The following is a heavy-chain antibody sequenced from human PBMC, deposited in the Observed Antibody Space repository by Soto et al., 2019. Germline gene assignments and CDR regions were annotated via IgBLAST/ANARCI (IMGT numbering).Heavy chain of an antibody. CDR2: IYWDDDK. V-gene: IGHV2-5*02. D-gene: IGHD2-21*02. J-gene: IGHJ6*02. CDR1: AFSLSTGGVG. CDR3: IQSRCGGDCLQSYASYYYYGMDV. Sequence: QITLKESGPPLVKPTQTLTLTCTFSAFSLSTGGVGVGWIRQPPGKALEWLALIYWDDDKRYSPSLRSRLTIPKDTSKTQVVLTMTHLDPVDTATYYCIQSRCGGDCLQSYASYYYYGMDVWGQGTTVTVSS.